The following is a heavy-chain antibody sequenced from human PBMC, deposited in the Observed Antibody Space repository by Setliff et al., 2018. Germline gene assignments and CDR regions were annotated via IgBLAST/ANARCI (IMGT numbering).Heavy chain of an antibody. D-gene: IGHD1-1*01. Sequence: PGGSLRLSCEVSGFTFHDYGMHWVRQTPGKGLEWVSFINWAGGTTSYADSVKGRFTISRDNSRNRLYLQMDSLRDNDTGIYYCAKPNPGIFTTTGDYWGQGILVTVSS. CDR3: AKPNPGIFTTTGDY. CDR2: INWAGGTT. CDR1: GFTFHDYG. V-gene: IGHV3-43D*04. J-gene: IGHJ4*02.